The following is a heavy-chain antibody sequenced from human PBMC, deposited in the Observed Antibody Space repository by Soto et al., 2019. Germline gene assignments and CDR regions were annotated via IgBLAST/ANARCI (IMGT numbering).Heavy chain of an antibody. CDR3: ARDSPPVDY. CDR1: GYTFTSYY. V-gene: IGHV1-46*01. Sequence: ASVKVSCTASGYTFTSYYMHWVRQAPGQGLEWMGIINPSGGSTSYAQKFQGRVTITADESTSTAYMELRSLRSDDTAVYYCARDSPPVDYWGQGTLVTVSS. CDR2: INPSGGST. J-gene: IGHJ4*02.